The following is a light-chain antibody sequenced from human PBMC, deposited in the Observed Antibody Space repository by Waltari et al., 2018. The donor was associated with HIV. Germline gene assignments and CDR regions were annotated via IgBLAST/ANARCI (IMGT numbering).Light chain of an antibody. Sequence: QSALTQPASVSGSPGQSITISCTGTSSDVGTYSLVSWYQHHPGKAPKLRIYEGNKRPSGVSTRCSCSKAGNTASLTISGLQAEDEADYYCSSHTGFSTVLFGGGTKLTVL. CDR3: SSHTGFSTVL. CDR2: EGN. V-gene: IGLV2-23*01. J-gene: IGLJ2*01. CDR1: SSDVGTYSL.